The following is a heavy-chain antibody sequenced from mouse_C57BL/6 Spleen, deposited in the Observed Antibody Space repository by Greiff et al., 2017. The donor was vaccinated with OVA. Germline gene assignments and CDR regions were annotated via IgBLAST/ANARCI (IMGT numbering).Heavy chain of an antibody. CDR1: GYTFTSYW. Sequence: VQLQQPGAELVKPGASVKMSCKASGYTFTSYWITWVKQRPGQGLEWIGDIYPGSGSTNYNEKFKSKATLTVDTSSSTAYMQLSSLTSEDSAVYYCARGGQTPWYCDVWGTGTTVTVSS. CDR3: ARGGQTPWYCDV. J-gene: IGHJ1*03. CDR2: IYPGSGST. V-gene: IGHV1-55*01.